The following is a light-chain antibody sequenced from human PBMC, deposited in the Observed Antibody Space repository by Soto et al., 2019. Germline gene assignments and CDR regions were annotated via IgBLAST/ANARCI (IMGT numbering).Light chain of an antibody. CDR2: GAS. Sequence: VLTQSPATLSLSPGGRAILSCRASQTVSRYYLSWYQKKPGQPPRLLIYGASTRATGVPDRFSGSGSGADFHLTISSLQPEDFAVYYCQQALTFGGGTTVE. V-gene: IGKV3D-7*01. CDR1: QTVSRYY. J-gene: IGKJ4*01. CDR3: QQALT.